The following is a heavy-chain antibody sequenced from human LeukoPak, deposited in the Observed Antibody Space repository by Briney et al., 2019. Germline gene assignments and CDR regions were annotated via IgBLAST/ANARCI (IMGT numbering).Heavy chain of an antibody. CDR1: GYTLTELS. D-gene: IGHD6-19*01. J-gene: IGHJ4*02. Sequence: ASVKVSCKVSGYTLTELSMHWVRQAPGKGLEGMGGFDPEDGETIYAQKFQGRVTMTEDTSTDTAYMELSSLRSEDTAVYYCAIADSSGWYSLDYWGQGTLVTVSS. CDR3: AIADSSGWYSLDY. CDR2: FDPEDGET. V-gene: IGHV1-24*01.